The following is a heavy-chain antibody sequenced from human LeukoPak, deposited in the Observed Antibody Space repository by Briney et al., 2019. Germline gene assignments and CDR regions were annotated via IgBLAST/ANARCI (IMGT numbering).Heavy chain of an antibody. J-gene: IGHJ4*02. Sequence: SVKVSCKASGGTFSSYATSGVRQAPGQGLEWMGGIIPIFGTANYAQKFQGRVTITADESTSTAYMELSSLRSEDTAVYYCARALSEYSSSWGGYWGQGTLVTVSS. CDR3: ARALSEYSSSWGGY. CDR1: GGTFSSYA. V-gene: IGHV1-69*13. D-gene: IGHD6-6*01. CDR2: IIPIFGTA.